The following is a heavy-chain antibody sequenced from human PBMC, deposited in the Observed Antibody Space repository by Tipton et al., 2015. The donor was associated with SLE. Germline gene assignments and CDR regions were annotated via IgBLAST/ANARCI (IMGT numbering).Heavy chain of an antibody. CDR3: AKGGVERG. CDR2: IKEDGSEK. CDR1: GFTFSSYW. D-gene: IGHD1-1*01. V-gene: IGHV3-7*03. Sequence: SLRFSCAASGFTFSSYWMSWVRQAPGKGLEWVANIKEDGSEKYYVDSVKGRFTISRDNAKNSLYLQMNSLRVEDTAVYYCAKGGVERGWGQGTLVTVSS. J-gene: IGHJ4*02.